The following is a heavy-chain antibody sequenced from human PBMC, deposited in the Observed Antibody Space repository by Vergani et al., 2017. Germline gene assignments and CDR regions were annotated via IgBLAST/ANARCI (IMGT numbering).Heavy chain of an antibody. J-gene: IGHJ6*02. V-gene: IGHV1-2*02. CDR3: ARIPLGSYGWSYYYYYGMDV. CDR1: GYTFTGYY. D-gene: IGHD5-18*01. Sequence: QVQLVQSGAEVKKPGASVKVSCKASGYTFTGYYMHWVRQAPGXGLEWMGWINPNSGGTNYAQKFQGRVTMTRDTSISTAYMELSRLRSDDTAVYYCARIPLGSYGWSYYYYYGMDVWGQGTTVTVSS. CDR2: INPNSGGT.